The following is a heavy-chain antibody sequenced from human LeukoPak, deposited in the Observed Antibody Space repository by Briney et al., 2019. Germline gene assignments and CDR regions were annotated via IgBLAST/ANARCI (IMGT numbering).Heavy chain of an antibody. Sequence: PSETLSLTCTVSGGSISSYYWSWIRQPAGKGLEGIGRIYTSGSTNYNPSLKSRVTMSVDKSKNQLSLKLSSVTDADTAVYYCARAAAAAGRGGNWFDPWGQGTLVTVSS. CDR1: GGSISSYY. V-gene: IGHV4-4*07. J-gene: IGHJ5*02. CDR2: IYTSGST. D-gene: IGHD6-13*01. CDR3: ARAAAAAGRGGNWFDP.